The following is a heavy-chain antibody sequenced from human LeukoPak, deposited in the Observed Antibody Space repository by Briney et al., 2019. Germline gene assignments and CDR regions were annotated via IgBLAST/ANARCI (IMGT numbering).Heavy chain of an antibody. CDR2: IYYSGST. CDR1: GASISSYY. J-gene: IGHJ4*02. CDR3: ARFAVGATDDY. V-gene: IGHV4-59*01. Sequence: PSETLSLTCTISGASISSYYWSWIRQPPGKGLEWIGYIYYSGSTNYNPSLKSRVTISVDTSKNQFSLKLSSVTAADTAVYYCARFAVGATDDYWGQGTLVTVSS. D-gene: IGHD1-26*01.